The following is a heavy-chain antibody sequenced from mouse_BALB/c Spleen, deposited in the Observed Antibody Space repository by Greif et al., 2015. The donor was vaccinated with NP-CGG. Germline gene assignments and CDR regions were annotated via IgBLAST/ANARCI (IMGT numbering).Heavy chain of an antibody. V-gene: IGHV1-15*01. CDR2: IDPETGGT. J-gene: IGHJ2*01. Sequence: QVQLKQSGAELVRPGASVTLSCKASGYTFTDYEMHWVKQTPVHGLEWIGAIDPETGGTAYNQKFKGKATLTADKSSSTAYMELRSLTSEDSAVYYCTRGGGYYPNFGYWGQGTTLTVSS. CDR3: TRGGGYYPNFGY. D-gene: IGHD2-3*01. CDR1: GYTFTDYE.